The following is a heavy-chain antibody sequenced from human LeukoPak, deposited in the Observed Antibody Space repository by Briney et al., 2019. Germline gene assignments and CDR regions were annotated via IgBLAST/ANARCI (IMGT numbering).Heavy chain of an antibody. Sequence: ASVKVSCKASGYTFTSYYMHWVRQAPGQGLEWMGIINPSGGSTSYEQKFQGRVTMTRDTSTSTVYMELSSLRSEDTAVYYCARYLSYCSSTSCFYDYWGQGTLVTVSS. V-gene: IGHV1-46*01. CDR2: INPSGGST. CDR1: GYTFTSYY. CDR3: ARYLSYCSSTSCFYDY. J-gene: IGHJ4*02. D-gene: IGHD2-2*01.